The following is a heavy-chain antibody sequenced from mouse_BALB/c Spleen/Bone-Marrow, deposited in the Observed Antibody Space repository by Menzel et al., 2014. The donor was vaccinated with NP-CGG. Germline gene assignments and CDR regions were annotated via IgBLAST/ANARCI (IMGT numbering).Heavy chain of an antibody. J-gene: IGHJ4*01. V-gene: IGHV1S135*01. D-gene: IGHD2-1*01. Sequence: VQLQQPGPELVKPGASVKVSCKASGYAFTSYNMYWVKQSHGKSLEWIGCIDPYNGGTSYNQKFKGKATLTVDKSSSTAYMHLNSLTSEDSAVYYCAREVIRYFAMDYWGQGTSVTVSS. CDR2: IDPYNGGT. CDR1: GYAFTSYN. CDR3: AREVIRYFAMDY.